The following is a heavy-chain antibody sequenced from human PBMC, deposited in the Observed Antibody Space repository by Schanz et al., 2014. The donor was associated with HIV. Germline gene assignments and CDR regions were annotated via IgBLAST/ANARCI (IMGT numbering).Heavy chain of an antibody. CDR3: AKDAGGAMDV. D-gene: IGHD3-16*01. Sequence: EVQLVESGGGVVRPGGSLRLSCAASGFTFDDYGMSWVRQAPGKGLEWVSTVGYGGDNTYYADSVEGRFTISRDNSKNTLYLQMNSLRTEDTALYYCAKDAGGAMDVWGQGTTVTVSS. CDR1: GFTFDDYG. CDR2: VGYGGDNT. V-gene: IGHV3-23*04. J-gene: IGHJ6*02.